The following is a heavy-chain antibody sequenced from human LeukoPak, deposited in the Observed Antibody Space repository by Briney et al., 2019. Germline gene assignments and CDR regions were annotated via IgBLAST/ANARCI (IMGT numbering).Heavy chain of an antibody. CDR1: GYTFTSYG. D-gene: IGHD3-3*01. CDR2: ISAYNGNT. J-gene: IGHJ3*02. Sequence: ASVKVSCKASGYTFTSYGISWVRQAPGQGLEWMGWISAYNGNTNYAQKLQGRVTMTTDTSTSTAYMELRSLRSDDTAVYYCAREREGITIFGVVIWPDAFDIWGQGTMVTVSS. V-gene: IGHV1-18*01. CDR3: AREREGITIFGVVIWPDAFDI.